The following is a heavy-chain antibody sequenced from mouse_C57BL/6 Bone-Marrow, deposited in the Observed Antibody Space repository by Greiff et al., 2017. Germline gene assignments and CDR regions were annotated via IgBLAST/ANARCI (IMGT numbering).Heavy chain of an antibody. J-gene: IGHJ2*01. V-gene: IGHV14-4*01. Sequence: VQLQQSGAELVRPGASVKLSCTASGFNIKDDYMHWVKQRPEQGLEWIGWIDPENGDTEYASKFQGKATITAATSSNTAYLHRSSLTSEDTAVYYCTTVVHYCGQGTTLTVSS. CDR3: TTVVHY. CDR1: GFNIKDDY. CDR2: IDPENGDT. D-gene: IGHD1-1*01.